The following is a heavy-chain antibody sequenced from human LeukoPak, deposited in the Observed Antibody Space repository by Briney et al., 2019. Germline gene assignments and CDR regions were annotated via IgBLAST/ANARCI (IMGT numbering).Heavy chain of an antibody. Sequence: PSETLSLTCSVSGGSINSDDHYWNWIRQPPGKGLEWIGYIYYSGSTYYNPSLKSRVTISVDTSKNQFSLKLSSVTAADTAVYYCARHGGDYGGDSGTYYFDFWGQGTLVTVSS. CDR2: IYYSGST. J-gene: IGHJ4*02. V-gene: IGHV4-30-4*01. D-gene: IGHD4-23*01. CDR1: GGSINSDDHY. CDR3: ARHGGDYGGDSGTYYFDF.